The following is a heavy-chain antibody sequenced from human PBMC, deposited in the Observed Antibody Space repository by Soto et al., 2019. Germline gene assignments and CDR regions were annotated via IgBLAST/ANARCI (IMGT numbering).Heavy chain of an antibody. J-gene: IGHJ4*02. Sequence: GGSLRLSCAASGFTFSSYAMSWVRQAPGKGLEWVSAISGSGGSTYYADSVKGRFTISRDNSKNTLYLKMNSLRAEDTAVYYCATRPWIQLWLPFDYWGQGTKVTVYS. V-gene: IGHV3-23*01. CDR2: ISGSGGST. CDR3: ATRPWIQLWLPFDY. CDR1: GFTFSSYA. D-gene: IGHD5-18*01.